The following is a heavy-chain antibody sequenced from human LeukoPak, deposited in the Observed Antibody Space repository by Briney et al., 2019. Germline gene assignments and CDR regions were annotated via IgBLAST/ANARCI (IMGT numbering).Heavy chain of an antibody. CDR3: ARDPYSSSSPHFDY. J-gene: IGHJ4*02. D-gene: IGHD6-6*01. Sequence: PGRPLRLSCAASGFTFSSYGMHWVRQAPGKGLEWVAVIWYDGSNKYYADSVKGRFTISRDNSKNTLYLQMNSLRAEDTAVYYCARDPYSSSSPHFDYWGQGTLVTVSS. V-gene: IGHV3-33*01. CDR2: IWYDGSNK. CDR1: GFTFSSYG.